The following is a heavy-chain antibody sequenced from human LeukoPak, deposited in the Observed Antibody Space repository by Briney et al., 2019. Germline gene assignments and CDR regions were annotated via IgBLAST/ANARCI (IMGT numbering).Heavy chain of an antibody. CDR3: AKDTTVTTGNYFDY. CDR1: GFTFSSYA. Sequence: GGSLRLSCAASGFTFSSYAMSWVRQAPGKGLEWVSVISGSGGSTYCADSVKGRFTISRDNSKNTLYLQMNSLRAEDTAVYYCAKDTTVTTGNYFDYWGQGTLVTVSS. D-gene: IGHD4-17*01. CDR2: ISGSGGST. J-gene: IGHJ4*02. V-gene: IGHV3-23*01.